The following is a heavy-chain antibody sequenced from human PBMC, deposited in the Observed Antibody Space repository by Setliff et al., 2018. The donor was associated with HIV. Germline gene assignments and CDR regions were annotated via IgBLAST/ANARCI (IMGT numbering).Heavy chain of an antibody. CDR3: ARDLGYSGYYYFDY. V-gene: IGHV4-38-2*02. Sequence: PSETLSLTCTVSSYSISSGYYWGWIRQPPGKGLEWIGSIHHSGNTYYNPSLKSRVTISADTSKNQFSLKVSSVTAADTAVYHCARDLGYSGYYYFDYWGQGTLVTVSS. D-gene: IGHD5-12*01. J-gene: IGHJ4*02. CDR1: SYSISSGYY. CDR2: IHHSGNT.